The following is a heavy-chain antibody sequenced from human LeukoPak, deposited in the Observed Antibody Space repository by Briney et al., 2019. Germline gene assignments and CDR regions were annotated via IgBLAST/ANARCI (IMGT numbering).Heavy chain of an antibody. CDR2: INPNSGGT. CDR1: EYTFTGYY. V-gene: IGHV1-2*02. Sequence: ASVKVSCKASEYTFTGYYMHWLRQAPGQGLEWMGWINPNSGGTNYAQKFQGRVTMTRDTSISTAYMELSRLRSDDTAVYYCARDFKGEGWFDPWGQGTLVTVSS. CDR3: ARDFKGEGWFDP. J-gene: IGHJ5*02. D-gene: IGHD1-26*01.